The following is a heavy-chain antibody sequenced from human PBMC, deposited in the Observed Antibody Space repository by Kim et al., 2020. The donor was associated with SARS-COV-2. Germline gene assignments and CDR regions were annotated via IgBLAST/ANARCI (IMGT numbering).Heavy chain of an antibody. Sequence: GGSLRLSCAASGFTFSSYAMSWVRQAPGKGLEWVSVIYSGGSSTYYADSVKGRFTISRDNSKNTLYLQMNSLRAEDTAVYYCAKDDYGDYWGQGTLVTVSS. CDR3: AKDDYGDY. CDR1: GFTFSSYA. J-gene: IGHJ4*02. V-gene: IGHV3-23*03. CDR2: IYSGGSST.